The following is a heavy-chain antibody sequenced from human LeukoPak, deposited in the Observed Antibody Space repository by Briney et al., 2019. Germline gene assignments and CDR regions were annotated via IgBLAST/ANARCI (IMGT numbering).Heavy chain of an antibody. V-gene: IGHV3-21*01. CDR1: GFTFSSYS. CDR2: ISSSSTYI. J-gene: IGHJ6*04. CDR3: AELGITMIGGV. D-gene: IGHD3-10*02. Sequence: GGSLRLSCAASGFTFSSYSMNWVRQAPGKGLEWLSSISSSSTYIYYADSVKGRFTISRDNAKNSLYLQMNSLRAEDTAVYYCAELGITMIGGVWGKGTTVTISS.